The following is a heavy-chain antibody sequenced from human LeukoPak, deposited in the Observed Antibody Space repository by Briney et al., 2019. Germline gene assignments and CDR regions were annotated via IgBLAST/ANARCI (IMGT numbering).Heavy chain of an antibody. CDR2: IYYSGST. D-gene: IGHD2-21*02. J-gene: IGHJ4*02. V-gene: IGHV4-39*01. CDR1: GDSISSSSYY. CDR3: ARQADCGGDCYPYYFDY. Sequence: PSETLSLTCTVSGDSISSSSYYWGWIRQPPGKGLEWIGSIYYSGSTYYNPSLKSRVTISVDTSKNQFSLKLSSVTAADTAVYYCARQADCGGDCYPYYFDYWGQGTLVTVSS.